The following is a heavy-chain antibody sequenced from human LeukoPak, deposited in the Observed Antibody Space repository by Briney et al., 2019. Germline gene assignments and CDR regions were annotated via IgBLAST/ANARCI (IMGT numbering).Heavy chain of an antibody. CDR3: ARALTTAYYFDY. J-gene: IGHJ4*02. V-gene: IGHV3-23*01. CDR1: GFTFSSYS. D-gene: IGHD4-17*01. CDR2: ISGSGGST. Sequence: PGGSLRLSCAASGFTFSSYSMNWVRQAPGKGLEWVSAISGSGGSTYYADSVKGRFTISRDNSKNTLYLQMNSLRAEDTAVYYCARALTTAYYFDYWGQGTLVTVSS.